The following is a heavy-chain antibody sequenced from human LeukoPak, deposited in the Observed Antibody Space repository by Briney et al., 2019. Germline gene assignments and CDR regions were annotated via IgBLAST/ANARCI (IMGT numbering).Heavy chain of an antibody. Sequence: GGSLRLSCAASGFTFSSYWMHWVRQAPGKGLVWVSRINSDGSSTSYADSVKGRFTISRDNAKNTLYLQMNSLRAEDTAAYYCARGYCGSTSCPKAHYFDYWGQGTLVTVSS. D-gene: IGHD2-2*01. CDR3: ARGYCGSTSCPKAHYFDY. CDR1: GFTFSSYW. CDR2: INSDGSST. V-gene: IGHV3-74*01. J-gene: IGHJ4*02.